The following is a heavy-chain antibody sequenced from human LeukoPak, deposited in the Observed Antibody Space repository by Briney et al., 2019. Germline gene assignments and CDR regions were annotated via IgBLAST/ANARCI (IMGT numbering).Heavy chain of an antibody. CDR3: VQTTGWPGFDY. CDR1: GVSISRFY. J-gene: IGHJ4*02. D-gene: IGHD1-1*01. CDR2: IYSGVPT. Sequence: PSETLSLTCTTSGVSISRFYWSWVRQPPWKGLEWIGNIYSGVPTYFNPSLKSRVIISVDTSKNQFSLNLTSVTAADTAMYYCVQTTGWPGFDYWGQGILVTVSS. V-gene: IGHV4-4*09.